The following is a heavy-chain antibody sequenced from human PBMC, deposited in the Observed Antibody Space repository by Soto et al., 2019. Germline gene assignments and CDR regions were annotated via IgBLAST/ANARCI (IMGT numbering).Heavy chain of an antibody. CDR1: GFTFSNYA. CDR2: ISGSRGRS. V-gene: IGHV3-23*01. CDR3: AKAYFVWSSEQPYYFDY. Sequence: EVQLLDSGGGLVQPGGSLRLSCAASGFTFSNYAMTWVRQGPGKGLEWVSGISGSRGRSYYADSVKGRLTISIDNSKSTLYLQMNSLRAEDTAVYYCAKAYFVWSSEQPYYFDYWGQGTLVTVSS. D-gene: IGHD3-16*01. J-gene: IGHJ4*02.